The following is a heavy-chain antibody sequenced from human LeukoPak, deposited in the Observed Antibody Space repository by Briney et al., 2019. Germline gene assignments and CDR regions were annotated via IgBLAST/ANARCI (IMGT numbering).Heavy chain of an antibody. J-gene: IGHJ5*02. V-gene: IGHV3-21*01. CDR2: ISGTSSYR. D-gene: IGHD3-3*01. Sequence: GGSLRLSCAASGFTFSRYTMNWVRQVPGKGLEWASSISGTSSYRYYAESVKGRFSISRDDATNSVYLQMNSLRVEDTAVYYCARDASPYDSINWFDPWGQGTLVTVSS. CDR3: ARDASPYDSINWFDP. CDR1: GFTFSRYT.